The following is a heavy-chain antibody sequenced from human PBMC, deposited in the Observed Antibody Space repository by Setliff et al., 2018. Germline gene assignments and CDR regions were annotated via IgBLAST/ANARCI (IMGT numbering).Heavy chain of an antibody. CDR1: GFTFGDYA. V-gene: IGHV3-49*04. J-gene: IGHJ4*02. CDR2: IRSKAYGGTT. CDR3: TRASSIAVAGSSI. D-gene: IGHD6-19*01. Sequence: PGGSLRLSCTASGFTFGDYAMSWVRQAPGKGLEWVGFIRSKAYGGTTEYAASVKGRFTISRDDSKSIAYLQMNSLKTEDTAVYHCTRASSIAVAGSSIWGQGTLVTVSS.